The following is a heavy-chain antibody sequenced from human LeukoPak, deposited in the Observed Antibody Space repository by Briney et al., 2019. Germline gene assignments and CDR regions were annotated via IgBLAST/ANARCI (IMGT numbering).Heavy chain of an antibody. CDR3: VAYTSSLRWFDP. Sequence: PSETLSLTCTVSNDSISSICFYWGWIRQPPGKGLEWIGSIYYGGTTYYNPSLESRVTMSLDTSKKQFSLRLRSVTAADTAVYYCVAYTSSLRWFDPWGQGTLVIVSS. J-gene: IGHJ5*02. D-gene: IGHD6-13*01. CDR1: NDSISSICFY. CDR2: IYYGGTT. V-gene: IGHV4-39*07.